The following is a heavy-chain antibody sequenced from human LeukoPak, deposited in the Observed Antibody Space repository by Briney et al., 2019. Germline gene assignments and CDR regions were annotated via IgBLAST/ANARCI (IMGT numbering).Heavy chain of an antibody. CDR3: ATNRYSSSWYEDYYYYMDV. V-gene: IGHV5-51*01. D-gene: IGHD6-13*01. Sequence: PGESLKISCKGSGYSFTSYWIGWVRQMPGKGLEWMGIIYPGDSDTRYSPSFQGQVTISADKSIGTAYLQWSSLKASDTAMYYCATNRYSSSWYEDYYYYMDVWGKGTTVTVSS. CDR1: GYSFTSYW. CDR2: IYPGDSDT. J-gene: IGHJ6*03.